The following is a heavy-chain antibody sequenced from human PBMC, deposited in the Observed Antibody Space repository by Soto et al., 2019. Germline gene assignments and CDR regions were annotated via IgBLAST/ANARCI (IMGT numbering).Heavy chain of an antibody. CDR3: ARDVPTWYYYDSSGDQTDY. J-gene: IGHJ4*02. CDR1: GYTFTSYG. V-gene: IGHV1-18*01. CDR2: ISAHNGNT. D-gene: IGHD3-22*01. Sequence: ASGKVSCKASGYTFTSYGISWVPQSPGQGLEWMGWISAHNGNTNYAQKLQGRVTMTTDTSTSTAYMELRSLRSDDTAVYYCARDVPTWYYYDSSGDQTDYWGQGTLVTVSS.